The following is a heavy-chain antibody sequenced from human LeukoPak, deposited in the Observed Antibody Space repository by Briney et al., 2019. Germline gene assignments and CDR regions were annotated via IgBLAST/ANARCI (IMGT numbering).Heavy chain of an antibody. CDR3: ASIPYYYDSSGFQYYFDY. CDR2: IYYSGST. Sequence: SETLSLTCTVSAYSISSGYYWGWIRQPPGKGLEWIGYIYYSGSTNYNPSLKSRVTISVDTSKNQFSLKLSSVTAADTAVYYCASIPYYYDSSGFQYYFDYWGQGTLVTVSS. D-gene: IGHD3-22*01. V-gene: IGHV4-61*01. CDR1: AYSISSGYY. J-gene: IGHJ4*02.